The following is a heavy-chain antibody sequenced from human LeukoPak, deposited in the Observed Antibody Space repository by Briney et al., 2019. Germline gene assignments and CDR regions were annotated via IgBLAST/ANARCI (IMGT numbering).Heavy chain of an antibody. V-gene: IGHV4-34*01. CDR2: ITHSGST. Sequence: SETLSLTCAVYGGSFSNYYWSWIRQSPGKGLEWIGEITHSGSTNYNPSLTSRVTISVDTSKNQFSLKLSSVTAADTAVYYCARALGYYYDSSGYAHFDYWGQGTLVTVSS. D-gene: IGHD3-22*01. CDR1: GGSFSNYY. J-gene: IGHJ4*02. CDR3: ARALGYYYDSSGYAHFDY.